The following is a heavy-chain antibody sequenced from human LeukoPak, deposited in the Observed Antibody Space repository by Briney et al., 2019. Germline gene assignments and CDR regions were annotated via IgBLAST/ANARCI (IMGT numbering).Heavy chain of an antibody. CDR1: GGSISSSTYY. Sequence: SETLSLTCTASGGSISSSTYYWDWIRQPPGKGLEWIGSIYYSGSTYYNPSLKSRVTISVDTSKNQFSLKLTSVTAADTAVYHCARASFPQGFDYWGQGTLVTVSS. D-gene: IGHD2/OR15-2a*01. J-gene: IGHJ4*02. CDR2: IYYSGST. CDR3: ARASFPQGFDY. V-gene: IGHV4-39*01.